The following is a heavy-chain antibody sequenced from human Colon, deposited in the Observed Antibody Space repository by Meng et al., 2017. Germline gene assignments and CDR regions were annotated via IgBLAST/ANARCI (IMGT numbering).Heavy chain of an antibody. D-gene: IGHD6-19*01. Sequence: QVEPQQWGAGRLKPSETLSLTCAVYGGSFSGYYWSWIRQPPGKGLEWIGEINHSGSTNYNPSLKSRVTISVDTSKNQFSLKLSSVTAADTAVYYCARGRLSSGWYGGRWFDPWGQGTLVTVSS. CDR3: ARGRLSSGWYGGRWFDP. CDR1: GGSFSGYY. J-gene: IGHJ5*02. V-gene: IGHV4-34*01. CDR2: INHSGST.